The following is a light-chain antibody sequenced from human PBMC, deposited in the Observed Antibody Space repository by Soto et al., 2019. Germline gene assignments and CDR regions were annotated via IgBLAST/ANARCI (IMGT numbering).Light chain of an antibody. V-gene: IGKV1-8*01. J-gene: IGKJ3*01. CDR2: AAS. Sequence: AIRMTQSPSSFSASTGDRVTITCQARQGISSYLAWYQQKPGKAPKLLIYAASTLQSGVPSRFSASGYGTDFTPTISCLQSEDFATYYFKQYYSXPFTSGPGTKVXI. CDR3: KQYYSXPFT. CDR1: QGISSY.